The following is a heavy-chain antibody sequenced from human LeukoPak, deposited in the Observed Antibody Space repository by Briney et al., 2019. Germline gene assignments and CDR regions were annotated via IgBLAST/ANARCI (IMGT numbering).Heavy chain of an antibody. D-gene: IGHD6-13*01. CDR2: ISAYNGNT. Sequence: ASVKVSCKASGYTFTSYGISWVRQAPRQGLEWMGWISAYNGNTNYAQKLQGRVTMTTDTSTSTAYMELRSLRSDDTAVYYCARDRRPYSSSWYLIFDYWGQGTLVTVSS. J-gene: IGHJ4*02. V-gene: IGHV1-18*01. CDR1: GYTFTSYG. CDR3: ARDRRPYSSSWYLIFDY.